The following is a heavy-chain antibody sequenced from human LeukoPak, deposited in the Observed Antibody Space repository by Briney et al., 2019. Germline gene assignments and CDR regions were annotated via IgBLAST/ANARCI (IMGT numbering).Heavy chain of an antibody. J-gene: IGHJ4*02. CDR1: GFTFVDFA. Sequence: GGSLRLSCTASGFTFVDFAMSWVRLAPGRGLEWLGFIRSKAYGGTPEYAASVKGRFIISRDDSKTTAYLQMNSLKTEDTAVYYCTRGAPVAAYGYWGPGTLVTVSS. CDR2: IRSKAYGGTP. V-gene: IGHV3-49*04. CDR3: TRGAPVAAYGY. D-gene: IGHD6-19*01.